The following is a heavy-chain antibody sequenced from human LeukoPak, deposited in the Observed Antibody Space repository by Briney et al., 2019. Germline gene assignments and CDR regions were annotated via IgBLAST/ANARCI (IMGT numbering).Heavy chain of an antibody. CDR1: GGTFSSYA. Sequence: ASVKVSCKASGGTFSSYAISWVRQAPGQGLEWMGWMNPNNGNTGYAQKFQGRVTMTRDTSISTAYMELRSLRSEDTAMYYCVRDGEGVAISVNYWFDPWGQGTPVTVSS. V-gene: IGHV1-8*02. CDR2: MNPNNGNT. CDR3: VRDGEGVAISVNYWFDP. J-gene: IGHJ5*02. D-gene: IGHD3-10*01.